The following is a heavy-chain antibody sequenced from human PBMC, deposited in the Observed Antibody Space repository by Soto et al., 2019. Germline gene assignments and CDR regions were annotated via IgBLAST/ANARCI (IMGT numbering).Heavy chain of an antibody. CDR1: GYTFTSYD. CDR3: ARGLKSNRNLPGY. J-gene: IGHJ4*02. Sequence: ASVKVSCKASGYTFTSYDINWVRQATGRGLEWMGWMNPNSGNTGYAQKFQGRVTMTRNTSISTAYMELSSLRSEDTAVYYCARGLKSNRNLPGYWGQGTLVTVSS. V-gene: IGHV1-8*01. CDR2: MNPNSGNT.